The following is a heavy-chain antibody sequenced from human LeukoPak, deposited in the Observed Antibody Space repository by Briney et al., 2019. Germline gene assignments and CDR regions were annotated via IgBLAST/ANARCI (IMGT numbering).Heavy chain of an antibody. CDR2: IIPNSGGT. D-gene: IGHD2-8*01. V-gene: IGHV1-2*02. CDR1: GYTFTGYY. J-gene: IGHJ4*02. CDR3: ARVWPCANGVCPDVFEY. Sequence: ASVKVSCKASGYTFTGYYMHWVRQAPGQGLEWMEWIIPNSGGTHYAQKFQGRVTMTRDTSISSAYMELSSLTSDDTAVYYCARVWPCANGVCPDVFEYWGQGTLVTVSS.